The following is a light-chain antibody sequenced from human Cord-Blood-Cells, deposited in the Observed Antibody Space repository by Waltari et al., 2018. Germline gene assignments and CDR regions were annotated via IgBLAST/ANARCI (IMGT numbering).Light chain of an antibody. CDR3: CSHSGSSTFD. J-gene: IGLJ1*01. Sequence: HSALTQPASVSWAPGQSINISLPGNSSGVWRYNLVSWYQQPPGKAPKLLNYEGSEQPSGVSNRFSGSKAGNTASRTSSGLQAEDESDYYCCSHSGSSTFDFGTGTKVTVL. CDR2: EGS. CDR1: SSGVWRYNL. V-gene: IGLV2-23*03.